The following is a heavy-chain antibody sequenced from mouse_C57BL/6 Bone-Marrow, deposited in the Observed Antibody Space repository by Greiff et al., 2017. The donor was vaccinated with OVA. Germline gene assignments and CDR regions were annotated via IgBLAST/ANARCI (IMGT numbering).Heavy chain of an antibody. J-gene: IGHJ2*01. CDR1: GYTFTSYG. V-gene: IGHV1-81*01. CDR2: IYPRSGNT. D-gene: IGHD1-1*01. Sequence: QVQLQQSGAELARPGASVKLSCEASGYTFTSYGISWVKQRTGQGLEWIGEIYPRSGNTYYNEKFKGKATLTADKSSSTAYMELRSLTSEDSAVYFCARWGYSSSYFDYWGQGTTLTVSS. CDR3: ARWGYSSSYFDY.